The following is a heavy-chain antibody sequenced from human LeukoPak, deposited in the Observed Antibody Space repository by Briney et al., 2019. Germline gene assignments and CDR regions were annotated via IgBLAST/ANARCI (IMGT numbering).Heavy chain of an antibody. CDR1: GFTFSDYY. D-gene: IGHD6-13*01. V-gene: IGHV3-11*04. CDR3: ARDLISGAAASPNWFDP. CDR2: ISSSGSTI. Sequence: PGGSLRLSCAASGFTFSDYYMSWIRQAPGKGLEWVSYISSSGSTIYYADSVKGRFTISGDNAKNSLYLQMNSLRAEDTAVYYCARDLISGAAASPNWFDPWGQGTLVTVSS. J-gene: IGHJ5*02.